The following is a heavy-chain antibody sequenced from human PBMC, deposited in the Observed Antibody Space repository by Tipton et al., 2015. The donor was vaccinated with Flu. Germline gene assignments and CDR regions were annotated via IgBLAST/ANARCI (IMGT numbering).Heavy chain of an antibody. CDR3: AGQESSGWFLDY. D-gene: IGHD6-19*01. CDR2: IYHSGST. CDR1: GYSISSGYY. Sequence: TLSLTCAVSGYSISSGYYWGWIRQPPGKGLEWIGSIYHSGSTYYNPSLKSRVTISVDTSKNQFSLKLSSVTAADTAVYYCAGQESSGWFLDYWGQGTLVTVSS. J-gene: IGHJ4*02. V-gene: IGHV4-38-2*01.